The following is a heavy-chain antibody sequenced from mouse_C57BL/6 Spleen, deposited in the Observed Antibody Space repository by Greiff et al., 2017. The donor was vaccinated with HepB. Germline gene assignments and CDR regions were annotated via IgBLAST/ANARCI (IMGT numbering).Heavy chain of an antibody. V-gene: IGHV3-6*01. CDR2: ISYDGSN. Sequence: EVKLVESGPGLVKPSQSLSLTCSVTGYSITSGYYWNWIRQFPGNKLEWMGYISYDGSNNYNPSLKNRISITRDTSKNQFFLKLNSVTTEDTATYYCARDLGSGYVIDYWGQGTTLTVSS. J-gene: IGHJ2*01. CDR1: GYSITSGYY. CDR3: ARDLGSGYVIDY. D-gene: IGHD3-2*02.